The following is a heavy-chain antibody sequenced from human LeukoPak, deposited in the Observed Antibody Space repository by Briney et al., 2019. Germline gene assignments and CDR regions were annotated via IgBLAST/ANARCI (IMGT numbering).Heavy chain of an antibody. CDR1: GYTFTGYY. CDR3: ARDHSSSSSGEFDY. CDR2: INPNSGGT. Sequence: ASLKVSCKASGYTFTGYYMHWVRQAPGQGLEWMGWINPNSGGTNYAQKFQGRITMTRDTSISTAYMELSRLRSDDTAVYYCARDHSSSSSGEFDYWGQGTLVTVSS. V-gene: IGHV1-2*02. J-gene: IGHJ4*02. D-gene: IGHD6-6*01.